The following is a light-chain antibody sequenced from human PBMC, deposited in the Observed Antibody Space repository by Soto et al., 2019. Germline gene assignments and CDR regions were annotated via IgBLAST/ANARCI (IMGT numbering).Light chain of an antibody. Sequence: DIVMTQSPDSLSVSLGERATINCKSSQSVLSSSKNKDFLAWYQQKSGQPPKLLIYWASTRESGVPDRFSGSGSGTDFTLTISALQAEDVAVYYSQQYLSSPWTFGQGTKVEI. CDR2: WAS. V-gene: IGKV4-1*01. CDR1: QSVLSSSKNKDF. J-gene: IGKJ1*01. CDR3: QQYLSSPWT.